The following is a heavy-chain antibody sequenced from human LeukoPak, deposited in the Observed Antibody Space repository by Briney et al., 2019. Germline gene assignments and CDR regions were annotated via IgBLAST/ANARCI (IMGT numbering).Heavy chain of an antibody. CDR1: GGTFSSYA. D-gene: IGHD3-3*01. CDR2: IIPIFGTA. Sequence: SVKVSCKASGGTFSSYAISWVRQAPGQGLEWMGGIIPIFGTANYTQKFQGRVTITTDESTSTAYMELSSLRSEDTAVYYCARDGKEAVGYYDFWSGSNFDYWGQGTLVTVSS. J-gene: IGHJ4*02. V-gene: IGHV1-69*05. CDR3: ARDGKEAVGYYDFWSGSNFDY.